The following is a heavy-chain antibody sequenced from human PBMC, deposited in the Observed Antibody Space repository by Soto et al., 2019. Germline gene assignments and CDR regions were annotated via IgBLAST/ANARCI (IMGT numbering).Heavy chain of an antibody. V-gene: IGHV4-34*01. Sequence: QVRLQQWGAGLLKTSETLSLTCAVYGGSFSGYFWTWIRQSPGKGLEWIGEINHSGSTNSNPSLNSRVAISVDTAKNQRSLKLRSVTAADTAVYYCARGISLIVEGQRDAHDKYYFDSWGQGTLVTVSS. D-gene: IGHD2-15*01. CDR3: ARGISLIVEGQRDAHDKYYFDS. CDR1: GGSFSGYF. J-gene: IGHJ4*02. CDR2: INHSGST.